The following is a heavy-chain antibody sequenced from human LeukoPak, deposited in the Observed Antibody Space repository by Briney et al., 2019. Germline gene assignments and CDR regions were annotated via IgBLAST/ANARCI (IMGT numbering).Heavy chain of an antibody. CDR1: GYTFTGYY. J-gene: IGHJ4*02. CDR2: INPNSGGT. Sequence: ASVKVSCKASGYTFTGYYMHWVRQAPGQGLEWMGWINPNSGGTNYAQKFQCWVTMTRDTSISTAYMELSRLRSEDTAVYYCARDQGKWIQLWSFDYWGQGTLVTVSS. CDR3: ARDQGKWIQLWSFDY. V-gene: IGHV1-2*04. D-gene: IGHD5-18*01.